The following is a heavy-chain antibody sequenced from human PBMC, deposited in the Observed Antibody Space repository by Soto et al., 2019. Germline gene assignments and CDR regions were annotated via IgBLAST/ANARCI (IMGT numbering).Heavy chain of an antibody. Sequence: GGSLRLSCAASGFTFSSYGMHWVRQAPGKGLEWVAVIWYDGSNKYYADSVKGRFTISRDNSKNTLYLQMNSLRAEDTAVYYCARDSAYSEEITMPNYWGQGTLVTVSS. J-gene: IGHJ4*02. CDR1: GFTFSSYG. D-gene: IGHD3-10*01. CDR3: ARDSAYSEEITMPNY. CDR2: IWYDGSNK. V-gene: IGHV3-33*01.